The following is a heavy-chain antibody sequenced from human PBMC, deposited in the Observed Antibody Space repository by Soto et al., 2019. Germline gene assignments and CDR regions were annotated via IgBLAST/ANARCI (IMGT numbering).Heavy chain of an antibody. CDR1: GGSISSYY. Sequence: LSLTCTVSGGSISSYYWIWIRQPPGKGLEWIGYIYYSGSTNYNPSLKSRVTISVDTSKNQFSLKLSSVTAADTAVYYCARVSDFYYYGMDVWGQGTTVTAP. D-gene: IGHD3-3*01. CDR2: IYYSGST. CDR3: ARVSDFYYYGMDV. V-gene: IGHV4-59*01. J-gene: IGHJ6*02.